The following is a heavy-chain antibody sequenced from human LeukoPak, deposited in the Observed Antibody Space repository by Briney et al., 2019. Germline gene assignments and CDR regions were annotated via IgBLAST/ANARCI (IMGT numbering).Heavy chain of an antibody. J-gene: IGHJ4*02. CDR2: IYYSGST. D-gene: IGHD3-22*01. V-gene: IGHV4-59*01. CDR3: ARGRDYDSSGYYYVRLFDY. CDR1: GGSISSYY. Sequence: PSETLSLTCTVSGGSISSYYWSWIRQPPGKGLEWIGYIYYSGSTNYNPSLKSRVTISVDTSKNQFSLKLSSVTAADTAVYYCARGRDYDSSGYYYVRLFDYWGQGTLVTVSS.